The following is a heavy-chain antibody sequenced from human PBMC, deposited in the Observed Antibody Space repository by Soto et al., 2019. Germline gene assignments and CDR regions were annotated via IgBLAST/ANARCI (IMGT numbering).Heavy chain of an antibody. CDR1: GGSISSGGYY. J-gene: IGHJ6*02. CDR2: IYYSGST. V-gene: IGHV4-31*03. D-gene: IGHD3-10*01. CDR3: ARGSVITMVRGVILTAYYYYGMDV. Sequence: SETLSLTCTVSGGSISSGGYYWSWIRQHPGKGLEWIGYIYYSGSTYYNPSLKSRVTISVDTSKNQFSLKLSSVTAADTAVYYCARGSVITMVRGVILTAYYYYGMDVWGQGTTVTVSS.